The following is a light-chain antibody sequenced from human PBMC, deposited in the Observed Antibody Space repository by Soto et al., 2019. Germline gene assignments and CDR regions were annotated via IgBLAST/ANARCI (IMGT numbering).Light chain of an antibody. CDR3: SAWDGSLSGRI. Sequence: QSVLTQPPSASGTPGQRVTISCSGSSSNIGTNHVYWYQQLPGTAPKVLVYRSNHRPSGVPDRFSGSKSGTSASLAISGLRSEDEADYYCSAWDGSLSGRIFGTGTKLTVL. V-gene: IGLV1-47*01. J-gene: IGLJ1*01. CDR2: RSN. CDR1: SSNIGTNH.